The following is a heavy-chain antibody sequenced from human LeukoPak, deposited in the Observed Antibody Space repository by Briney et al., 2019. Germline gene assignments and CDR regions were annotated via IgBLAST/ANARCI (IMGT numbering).Heavy chain of an antibody. CDR2: INHSGGT. Sequence: PSETLSLTCAVYGGSFSGYYWSWIRQPPGKGLEWIGEINHSGGTNYNPSLKSRVTISVDTSKNQFSLKLSSVTAADTAVYYCARVGGIAAAGRLAYWGQGTLVTVSS. J-gene: IGHJ4*02. CDR1: GGSFSGYY. D-gene: IGHD6-13*01. V-gene: IGHV4-34*01. CDR3: ARVGGIAAAGRLAY.